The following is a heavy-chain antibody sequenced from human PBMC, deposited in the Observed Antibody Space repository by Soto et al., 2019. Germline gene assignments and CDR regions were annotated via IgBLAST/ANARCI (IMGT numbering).Heavy chain of an antibody. CDR1: GFTFSSYW. CDR3: ARGETRHSSLSVY. D-gene: IGHD3-22*01. V-gene: IGHV3-74*01. Sequence: EVQLVESGGGLVQPGGSLRLSCAASGFTFSSYWMHWVRQAPGKGLVWVSRINTDGSSTSYADYVKGRFTISRDNDENKLYLQMKHLTAEDTAVYYCARGETRHSSLSVYWGQGTLVTVAS. CDR2: INTDGSST. J-gene: IGHJ4*02.